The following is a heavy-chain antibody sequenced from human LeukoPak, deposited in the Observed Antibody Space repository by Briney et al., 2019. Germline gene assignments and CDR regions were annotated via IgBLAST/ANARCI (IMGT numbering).Heavy chain of an antibody. CDR3: ARGRAARPNWFDP. CDR1: GGSISSSSYY. CDR2: IYYSGST. D-gene: IGHD6-6*01. Sequence: SETLSLTCTVSGGSISSSSYYWGWIRQPPGKGLEWIGSIYYSGSTYYNPSLKSRVTISVDTSKNQFSLKLSSVTAADTAVYYCARGRAARPNWFDPWGQGTLVTVSS. V-gene: IGHV4-39*01. J-gene: IGHJ5*02.